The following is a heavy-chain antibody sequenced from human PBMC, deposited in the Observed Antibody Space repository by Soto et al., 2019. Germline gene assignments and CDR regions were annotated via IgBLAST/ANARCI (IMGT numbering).Heavy chain of an antibody. CDR1: GASVSSGSYY. CDR2: IYYSGST. D-gene: IGHD2-2*01. J-gene: IGHJ4*02. CDR3: ARLDCVSNSCLFDY. V-gene: IGHV4-61*01. Sequence: QVQLQESGPGLVKPSETLSLTCTVSGASVSSGSYYWSWIRQPPGKGLEWIAYIYYSGSTNNNPSLKSRVTISVDTSKNQFSLKLSSVTAADTAVYYCARLDCVSNSCLFDYWGQGTLVTVSS.